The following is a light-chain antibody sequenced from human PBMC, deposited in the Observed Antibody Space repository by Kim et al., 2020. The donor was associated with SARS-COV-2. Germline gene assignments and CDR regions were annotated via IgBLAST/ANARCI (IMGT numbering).Light chain of an antibody. J-gene: IGLJ1*01. CDR3: ASYTSSSTYV. Sequence: SVTITCTGSSSDIGSDTRVSWYQQPPGTAPKLIIYEVIYRPSGVPDRFSASKSDITASLTISGLQAEDEADYYCASYTSSSTYVFGTGTKVTVL. CDR1: SSDIGSDTR. CDR2: EVI. V-gene: IGLV2-18*02.